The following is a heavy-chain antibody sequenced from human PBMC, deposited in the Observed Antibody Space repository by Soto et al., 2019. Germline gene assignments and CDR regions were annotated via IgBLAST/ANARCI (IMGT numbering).Heavy chain of an antibody. CDR3: ARDRSNLLEQFFDY. CDR2: INAGNGNT. Sequence: QVQLVQSGAEVKKPGASVKVSCKASGYTFTSYAMHWVRQAPGQKLEWMGWINAGNGNTKYSQKFQGRVTITRDTSASTAYMELSSLRSEDTAVYYCARDRSNLLEQFFDYWGQGTLVTVSS. V-gene: IGHV1-3*01. J-gene: IGHJ4*02. D-gene: IGHD6-19*01. CDR1: GYTFTSYA.